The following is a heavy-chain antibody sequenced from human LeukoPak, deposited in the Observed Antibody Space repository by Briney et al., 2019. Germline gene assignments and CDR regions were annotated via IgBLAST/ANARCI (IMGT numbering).Heavy chain of an antibody. Sequence: GGSLRLSCAASGFTFSSYSMNWVRQAPGKGLEWVSSISSSSSYIYYADSVKGRFTISRDNAKNSLYLQMNSLRAEDTAVYYCAKDPRPGYSSGWYNYFDYWGQGTLVTVSS. CDR2: ISSSSSYI. D-gene: IGHD6-19*01. V-gene: IGHV3-21*01. CDR1: GFTFSSYS. CDR3: AKDPRPGYSSGWYNYFDY. J-gene: IGHJ4*02.